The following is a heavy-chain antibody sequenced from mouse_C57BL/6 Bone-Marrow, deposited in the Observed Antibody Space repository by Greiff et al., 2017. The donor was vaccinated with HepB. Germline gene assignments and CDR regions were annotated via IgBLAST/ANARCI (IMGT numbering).Heavy chain of an antibody. CDR2: IHPNSGST. CDR1: GYTFTSYW. D-gene: IGHD2-10*02. V-gene: IGHV1-64*01. Sequence: QVQLQQPGAELVKPGASVKLSCKASGYTFTSYWMHWVKQRPGQGLEWIGMIHPNSGSTNYNEKFKSKATLTVDKSSSTAYMQLSSLTSEDSAVYYCARSRVWYPYFDYWGQGTTLTVSS. CDR3: ARSRVWYPYFDY. J-gene: IGHJ2*01.